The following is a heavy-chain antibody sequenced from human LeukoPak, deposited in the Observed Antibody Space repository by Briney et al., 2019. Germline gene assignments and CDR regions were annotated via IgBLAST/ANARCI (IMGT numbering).Heavy chain of an antibody. CDR2: IYHSGST. Sequence: SETLSLTCTVSGYSISSGYYWGWIRQPPGKGLEWIGSIYHSGSTYYNPSLKSRVTISVDTSKNQFSLKLSSVTAADTAVYYCAREVYSSGYYWGQGTLVTVSS. CDR3: AREVYSSGYY. D-gene: IGHD3-22*01. J-gene: IGHJ4*02. CDR1: GYSISSGYY. V-gene: IGHV4-38-2*02.